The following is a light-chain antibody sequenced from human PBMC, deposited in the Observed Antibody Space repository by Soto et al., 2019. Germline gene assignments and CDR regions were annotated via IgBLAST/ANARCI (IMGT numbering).Light chain of an antibody. CDR3: NSYTSSSTYV. Sequence: QPVLTQPASVSGSPGQSITISCTGTTGDVGRYNYVSWYQQHPGKAPKLIIYDVSNRPSGVSNRFSGSKSGNTASLTISGLQAEDEADYYCNSYTSSSTYVFGTGTKVTVL. J-gene: IGLJ1*01. CDR1: TGDVGRYNY. V-gene: IGLV2-14*01. CDR2: DVS.